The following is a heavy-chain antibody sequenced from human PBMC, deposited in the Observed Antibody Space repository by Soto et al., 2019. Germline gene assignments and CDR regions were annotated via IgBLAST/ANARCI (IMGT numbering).Heavy chain of an antibody. Sequence: GSLLLSAAASGFTCSNYAMSWVRQDPGKGLEWVSAINGSGGWTYYAYSLKGRFTIPRDNSKNTLYLQMSSLSAEDTAVYYCAKDRASLWEGSSWGQGTLV. D-gene: IGHD1-26*01. V-gene: IGHV3-23*01. CDR3: AKDRASLWEGSS. CDR2: INGSGGWT. J-gene: IGHJ4*02. CDR1: GFTCSNYA.